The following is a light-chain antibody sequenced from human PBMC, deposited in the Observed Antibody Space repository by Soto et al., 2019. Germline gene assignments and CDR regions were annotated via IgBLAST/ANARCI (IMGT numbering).Light chain of an antibody. CDR2: GAS. J-gene: IGKJ5*01. Sequence: EIVLTQSPGTLSLSPGEGATLSCRAGQSVSSSQLAWYQQKAGQVPRLLVYGASTRATGIPDRFSGSGSGTDFTLTINRVEPEDFAVYYCQYYGSSHSNTFGQGTRLEI. CDR1: QSVSSSQ. CDR3: QYYGSSHSNT. V-gene: IGKV3-20*01.